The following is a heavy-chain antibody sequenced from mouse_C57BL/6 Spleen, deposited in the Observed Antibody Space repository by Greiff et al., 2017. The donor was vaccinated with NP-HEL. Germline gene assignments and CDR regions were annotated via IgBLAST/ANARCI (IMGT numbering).Heavy chain of an antibody. CDR2: IDPSDSYT. J-gene: IGHJ2*01. Sequence: QVQLKQPGAELVKPGASVKLSCKASGYTFTSYWMQWVKQRPGQGLEWIGEIDPSDSYTNYNQKFKGKATLTVDTSSSTAYMQLSSLTSEDSAVYYCARGSHRGYWGQGTTLTVSS. CDR3: ARGSHRGY. CDR1: GYTFTSYW. V-gene: IGHV1-50*01.